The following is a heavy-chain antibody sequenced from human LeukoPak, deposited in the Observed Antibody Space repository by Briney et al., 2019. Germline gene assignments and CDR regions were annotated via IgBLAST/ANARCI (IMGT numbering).Heavy chain of an antibody. V-gene: IGHV3-30*02. CDR2: IRYDGTTK. J-gene: IGHJ4*02. CDR3: AKDQGTTFGYFNY. D-gene: IGHD1-14*01. CDR1: GFIFSNFG. Sequence: GGSLRLSCAASGFIFSNFGMHWVRQAPGKGLEWVAFIRYDGTTKYYAGSVKGRFTISRDNPKNTLSLQMSSLRAEDTGIYFCAKDQGTTFGYFNYWGQGILATVSS.